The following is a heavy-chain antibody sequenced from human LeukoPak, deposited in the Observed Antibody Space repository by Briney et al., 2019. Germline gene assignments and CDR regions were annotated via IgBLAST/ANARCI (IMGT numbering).Heavy chain of an antibody. CDR1: GFTFSSYW. CDR2: INTDGSST. V-gene: IGHV3-74*01. Sequence: GGSLRLSCAASGFTFSSYWMHWVRQAPGKGLVWVSRINTDGSSTSYADSVKGRFTISRDNAKNTLYLQMNSLRAEDTAVYYCARGSPTLDIVVVPAAMGYYYYYMDVWGKGTTVTVSS. CDR3: ARGSPTLDIVVVPAAMGYYYYYMDV. J-gene: IGHJ6*03. D-gene: IGHD2-2*03.